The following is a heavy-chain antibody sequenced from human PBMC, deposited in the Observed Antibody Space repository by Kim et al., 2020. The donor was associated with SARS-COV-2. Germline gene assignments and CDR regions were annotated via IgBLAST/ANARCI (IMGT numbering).Heavy chain of an antibody. CDR3: ARDALLWFGELTAFDP. D-gene: IGHD3-10*01. CDR2: IYYSGST. Sequence: SETLSLTCTVSGGSISSSSYYWGWIRQPPGKGLEWIGSIYYSGSTYYNPSLKSRVTISVDTSKNQFSLKMSSVTAADTAVYYCARDALLWFGELTAFDPWGQGTLVTVS. J-gene: IGHJ5*02. V-gene: IGHV4-39*07. CDR1: GGSISSSSYY.